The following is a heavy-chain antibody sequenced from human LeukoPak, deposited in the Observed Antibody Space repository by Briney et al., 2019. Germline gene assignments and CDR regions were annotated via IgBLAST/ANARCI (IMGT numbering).Heavy chain of an antibody. J-gene: IGHJ4*02. D-gene: IGHD5-18*01. CDR2: IIPIFGTA. CDR3: ASPPRGYSYGYFFDY. Sequence: GASVKVSCKASGGTFSSYAISWVRQAPEQGLEWMGGIIPIFGTANYAQKFQGRVTITADESTSTAYMELSSLRSEDTAVYYCASPPRGYSYGYFFDYWGQGTLVTVSS. CDR1: GGTFSSYA. V-gene: IGHV1-69*01.